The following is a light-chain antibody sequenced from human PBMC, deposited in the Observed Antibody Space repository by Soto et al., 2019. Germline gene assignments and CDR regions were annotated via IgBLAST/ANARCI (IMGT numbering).Light chain of an antibody. Sequence: QSVLTQPASVSGSPGQSVAISCTGTSSDVGAYNFVSWYQQHPGKAPKLMVFDVSNRPSGVSNRFSGSKSGNTASLTISGLQAEDEADYYCSSYTTGGNYVFGTGT. CDR2: DVS. V-gene: IGLV2-14*01. CDR1: SSDVGAYNF. CDR3: SSYTTGGNYV. J-gene: IGLJ1*01.